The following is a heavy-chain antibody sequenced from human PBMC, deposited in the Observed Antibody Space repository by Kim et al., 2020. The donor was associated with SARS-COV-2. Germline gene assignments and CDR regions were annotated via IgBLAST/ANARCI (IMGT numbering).Heavy chain of an antibody. Sequence: SETLSLTCTVSGGSISSSSYYWGWIRQPPGKGLEWIGSIYYSGSTYYNPSLKSRVTISVDTSKNQFSLKLSSVTAADTAVYYCARQVGPFLDFWSGYYPYYFDYWGQGTLVTVSS. D-gene: IGHD3-3*01. J-gene: IGHJ4*02. CDR3: ARQVGPFLDFWSGYYPYYFDY. CDR2: IYYSGST. CDR1: GGSISSSSYY. V-gene: IGHV4-39*01.